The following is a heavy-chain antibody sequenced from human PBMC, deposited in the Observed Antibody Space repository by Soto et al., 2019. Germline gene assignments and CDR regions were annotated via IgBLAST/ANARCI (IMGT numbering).Heavy chain of an antibody. CDR3: ARAHCGGDCYSGVDY. J-gene: IGHJ4*02. CDR1: GYTFTGYY. CDR2: INPNSGGT. D-gene: IGHD2-21*02. Sequence: VASVKVSCKASGYTFTGYYMHWVRQAPGQGLEWMGWINPNSGGTNYAQKFQGWVTMTRDTSISTAYMELSRLRSDDTAVYYCARAHCGGDCYSGVDYWGQGTLVTVS. V-gene: IGHV1-2*04.